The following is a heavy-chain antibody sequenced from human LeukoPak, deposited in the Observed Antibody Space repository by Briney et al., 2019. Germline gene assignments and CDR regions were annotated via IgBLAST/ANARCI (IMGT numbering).Heavy chain of an antibody. J-gene: IGHJ6*03. Sequence: SETLSLTCAVYGGSFSGYYWSWIRQPPGKGLEWIGEINHSGSTNYNPSLKSRVTISVDTSKNQFSLKLSSVTAADTAVYYCARVGGHYYDSSGPAGDMDVWGKGTTVTVSS. CDR2: INHSGST. CDR1: GGSFSGYY. CDR3: ARVGGHYYDSSGPAGDMDV. D-gene: IGHD3-22*01. V-gene: IGHV4-34*01.